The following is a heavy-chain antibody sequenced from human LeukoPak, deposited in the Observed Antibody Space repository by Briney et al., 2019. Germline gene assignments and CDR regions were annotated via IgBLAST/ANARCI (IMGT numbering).Heavy chain of an antibody. CDR1: GYTFTSYG. V-gene: IGHV1-18*01. D-gene: IGHD4-17*01. CDR3: ARDGEGYGDYDVISDAFDI. Sequence: ASVKVSCKASGYTFTSYGISWVRQAPGQGIEWMGWISAYNGNTNYAQKLQGRVTMTADTSTSTAYMELRSLRSDDTAVYYCARDGEGYGDYDVISDAFDIWGQGTMVTVSS. CDR2: ISAYNGNT. J-gene: IGHJ3*02.